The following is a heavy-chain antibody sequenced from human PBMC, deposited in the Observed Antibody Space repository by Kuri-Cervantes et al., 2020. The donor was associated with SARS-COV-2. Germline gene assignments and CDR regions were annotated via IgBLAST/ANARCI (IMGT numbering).Heavy chain of an antibody. CDR3: ARDKYYSSGSKLDY. CDR2: ISSGGTYT. V-gene: IGHV3-21*01. J-gene: IGHJ4*02. D-gene: IGHD3-10*01. CDR1: GGPISSGSYY. Sequence: GGSLRLSFTVSGGPISSGSYYWSWVRQAPGKGLEWVSSISSGGTYTHYADSVKGRFTISRDNAKNSLYLQWNSLRAEDTAGYYWARDKYYSSGSKLDYWGQGTLVTVSS.